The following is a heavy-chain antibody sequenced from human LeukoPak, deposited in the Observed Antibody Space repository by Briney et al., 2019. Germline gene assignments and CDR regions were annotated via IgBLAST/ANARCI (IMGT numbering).Heavy chain of an antibody. CDR1: GYSISSGYY. V-gene: IGHV4-38-2*02. J-gene: IGHJ4*02. CDR2: IYHSGST. CDR3: ARARSGKWGFDY. Sequence: PSETLSLTCTVSGYSISSGYYWGWIRQPPGKGLEWIGSIYHSGSTYYNPSLKSRVTISVDTSKNQFSLKLSSVTAADTAVYYCARARSGKWGFDYWGQGTPVTVSS. D-gene: IGHD1-26*01.